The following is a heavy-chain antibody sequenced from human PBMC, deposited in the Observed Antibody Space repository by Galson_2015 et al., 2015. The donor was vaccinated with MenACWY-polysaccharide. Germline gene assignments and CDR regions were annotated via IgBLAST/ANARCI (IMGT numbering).Heavy chain of an antibody. D-gene: IGHD2-15*01. CDR2: IQYDGSKI. CDR3: AREGSRIVFHAFDT. Sequence: SLRLSCAAAGLTFYGSGMHWVRQAPGKGLEWVAVIQYDGSKIVYADSVKGRFTISRDNSKNTLVLEMNSLGAEDTAVYYCAREGSRIVFHAFDTWGQGTMVTVSS. CDR1: GLTFYGSG. V-gene: IGHV3-33*01. J-gene: IGHJ3*02.